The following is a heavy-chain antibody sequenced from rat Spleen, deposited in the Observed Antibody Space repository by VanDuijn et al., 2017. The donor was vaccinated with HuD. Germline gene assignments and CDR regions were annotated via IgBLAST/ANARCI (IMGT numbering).Heavy chain of an antibody. CDR1: GLSLTSNS. D-gene: IGHD1-11*01. V-gene: IGHV2-47*01. J-gene: IGHJ3*01. Sequence: QVQLKESGPGLVQPSQTLSLTCTVSGLSLTSNSVNWIRQPPGTGLEWMGGIWGNGNTNYTSALKSRLSISRDTSKSQVFLQMNSLQTDDTAIYFCARSYGGYTQHWFAYWGQGTLVTVSS. CDR2: IWGNGNT. CDR3: ARSYGGYTQHWFAY.